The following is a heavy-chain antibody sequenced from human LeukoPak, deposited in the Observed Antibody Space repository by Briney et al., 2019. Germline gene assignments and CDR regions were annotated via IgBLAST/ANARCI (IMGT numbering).Heavy chain of an antibody. CDR3: ARGYCSSTSCYMDV. CDR1: GYSFTSYG. J-gene: IGHJ6*02. Sequence: ASVKVSCKASGYSFTSYGIGWVRQAPGQGLEWMGWINAGNGNIKYSQKLQGRVTITGDTSASTAYMELSSLRSEDTAVYYCARGYCSSTSCYMDVWGQGTTVT. V-gene: IGHV1-18*01. D-gene: IGHD2-2*01. CDR2: INAGNGNI.